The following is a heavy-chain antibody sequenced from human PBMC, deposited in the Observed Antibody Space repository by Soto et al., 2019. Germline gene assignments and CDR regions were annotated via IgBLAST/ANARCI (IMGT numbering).Heavy chain of an antibody. CDR3: ARHALQYCGGDCYLLPYFDL. D-gene: IGHD2-21*02. J-gene: IGHJ2*01. CDR2: IRSKANNYAT. V-gene: IGHV3-73*02. CDR1: GFTFSGSA. Sequence: EVQLVESGGGLVQPGGSLKLSCAASGFTFSGSAMHWVRQASGKGLEWVGRIRSKANNYATVYAASVKGRFTISRDYSKDTAHLQMNSLKTEDTAVYYCARHALQYCGGDCYLLPYFDLWGRGTLVTVSS.